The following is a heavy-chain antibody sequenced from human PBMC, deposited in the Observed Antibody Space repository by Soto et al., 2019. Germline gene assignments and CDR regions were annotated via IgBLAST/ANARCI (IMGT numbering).Heavy chain of an antibody. CDR2: IYPGDSDT. CDR1: GYSFTSYW. V-gene: IGHV5-51*01. J-gene: IGHJ6*02. Sequence: PGESLKISCKGSGYSFTSYWIGWVRQMPGKGLEWMGIIYPGDSDTRYSPSFQGQVTISADKSISTAYLQWSSLKASDTAMYYCARAPTVVTPYYYYGMDVWGQGTTVTVSS. CDR3: ARAPTVVTPYYYYGMDV. D-gene: IGHD4-17*01.